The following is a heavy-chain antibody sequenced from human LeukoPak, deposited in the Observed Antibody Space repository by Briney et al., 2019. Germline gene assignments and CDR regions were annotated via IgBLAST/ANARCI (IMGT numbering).Heavy chain of an antibody. CDR1: GYTFTGYY. CDR2: INPNSGGT. Sequence: ASVKVSCKASGYTFTGYYMHWVRQAPGQGLEWMGWINPNSGGTNYAQKFQGRVTMTRDTSISTAYMELSRRRSDDTAVYYCARPYPRNYYDSSGYFGYWGQGTLVTVSS. D-gene: IGHD3-22*01. CDR3: ARPYPRNYYDSSGYFGY. J-gene: IGHJ4*02. V-gene: IGHV1-2*02.